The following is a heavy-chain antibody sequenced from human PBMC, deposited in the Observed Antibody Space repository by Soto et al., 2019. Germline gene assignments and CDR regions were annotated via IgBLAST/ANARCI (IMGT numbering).Heavy chain of an antibody. D-gene: IGHD2-2*01. V-gene: IGHV3-74*01. Sequence: GGSLRLSCAASGFTFSTYWMHWVRQAPGKGLVWVSRINSDGSRTNYADSVKGRFTPFRDNAKNTVYLQLNSLTAEDTAVYYCATLRATDIGVGPAAPWYDAFDIWGQGTMVTVSS. CDR3: ATLRATDIGVGPAAPWYDAFDI. CDR2: INSDGSRT. CDR1: GFTFSTYW. J-gene: IGHJ3*02.